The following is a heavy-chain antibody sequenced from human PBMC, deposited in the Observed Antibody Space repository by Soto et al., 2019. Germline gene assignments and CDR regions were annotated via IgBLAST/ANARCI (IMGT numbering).Heavy chain of an antibody. CDR3: AKDPRDQGPQNDS. CDR1: GFTFSSYA. CDR2: LSGYTGNT. Sequence: EVQLLESGGGLVQPGGSLRLSCAASGFTFSSYAMSWVRQAPGKGLEWVSSLSGYTGNTYYADSVKGRFTISRDNSKNTLYLQMNSLRAEDTAVYYCAKDPRDQGPQNDSWGQGTLVTVSS. V-gene: IGHV3-23*01. J-gene: IGHJ4*02.